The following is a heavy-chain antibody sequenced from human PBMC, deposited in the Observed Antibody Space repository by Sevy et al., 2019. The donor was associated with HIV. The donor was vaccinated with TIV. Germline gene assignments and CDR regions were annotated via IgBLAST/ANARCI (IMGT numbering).Heavy chain of an antibody. CDR3: ASQATTQREMLTGYTTRRQIYWYFDL. CDR2: IIPIFGTT. V-gene: IGHV1-69*13. J-gene: IGHJ2*01. CDR1: GGTFSSYA. Sequence: ASVKVSCKASGGTFSSYAISWVRQAPGQGLEWMGGIIPIFGTTNYAQKFQGRVTITADASTSTAYMELSRLRSEDTAVYYCASQATTQREMLTGYTTRRQIYWYFDLWGRGTLVTVSS. D-gene: IGHD3-9*01.